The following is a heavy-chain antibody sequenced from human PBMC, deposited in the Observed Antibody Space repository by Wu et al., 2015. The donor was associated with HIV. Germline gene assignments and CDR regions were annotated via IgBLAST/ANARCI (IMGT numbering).Heavy chain of an antibody. J-gene: IGHJ4*02. CDR1: GYTFTGYY. V-gene: IGHV1-2*02. D-gene: IGHD6-19*01. Sequence: QVQLVQSGAEVKKPGASVKVSCKASGYTFTGYYMHWVRQAPGQGLEWMGWINPNSGGTNYAQKFQGRVTMTRDTSISTAYMELSRLRSDDTAVYYCARVRAVAVAGSALDYWGQGTLVTVSS. CDR2: INPNSGGT. CDR3: ARVRAVAVAGSALDY.